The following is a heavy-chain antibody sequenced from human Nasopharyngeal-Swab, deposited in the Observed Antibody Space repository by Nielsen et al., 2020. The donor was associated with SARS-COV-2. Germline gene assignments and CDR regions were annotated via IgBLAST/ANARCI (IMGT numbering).Heavy chain of an antibody. J-gene: IGHJ4*02. D-gene: IGHD3-22*01. CDR3: ARDHYYDSSGSDY. V-gene: IGHV3-20*01. CDR1: GFTFDDYG. CDR2: INWNGGST. Sequence: GESLKISCAASGFTFDDYGMSWVRQAPGKGLEWVSGINWNGGSTGYADSVKGRFTISRDNAKNSLYLQMNSLRAEDTASYHCARDHYYDSSGSDYWGQGTLVTVSS.